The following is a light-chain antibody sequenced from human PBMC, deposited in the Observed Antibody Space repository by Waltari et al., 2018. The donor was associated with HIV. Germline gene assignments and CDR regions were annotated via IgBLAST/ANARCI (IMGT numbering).Light chain of an antibody. J-gene: IGLJ3*02. Sequence: QSVLTQPPSVSGAPGQRATISSTGSTSKLGAGNDEHWYQQLPGTAPKLLIYGNSNRPSGVPDRFSGSKSGTSASLAITGLQAEDEADYYCQSYDSSLSGWVFGGGTKLTVL. CDR2: GNS. CDR3: QSYDSSLSGWV. CDR1: TSKLGAGND. V-gene: IGLV1-40*01.